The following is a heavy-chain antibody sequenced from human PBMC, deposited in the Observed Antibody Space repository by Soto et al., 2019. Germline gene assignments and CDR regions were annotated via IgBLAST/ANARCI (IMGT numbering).Heavy chain of an antibody. CDR1: GSTFTSNG. Sequence: ASVKVSCKVSGSTFTSNGIGWVRQAPGQGLEWLGWISTYNENMDSAPKLEDRLTMTTDRSTTTAYMELRNLESDDTAVYYCARDHYDILTGYYGDYYGMDVWGQGTSVTVSS. CDR2: ISTYNENM. J-gene: IGHJ6*02. D-gene: IGHD3-9*01. CDR3: ARDHYDILTGYYGDYYGMDV. V-gene: IGHV1-18*04.